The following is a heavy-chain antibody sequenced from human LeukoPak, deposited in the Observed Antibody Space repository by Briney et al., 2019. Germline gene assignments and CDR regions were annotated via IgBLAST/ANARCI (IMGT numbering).Heavy chain of an antibody. CDR1: GGSFSGYY. CDR2: INHSGDT. V-gene: IGHV4-34*01. D-gene: IGHD1-1*01. CDR3: ARGPTISETGYFDY. J-gene: IGHJ4*03. Sequence: SETLSLTCAVYGGSFSGYYWSWIRQSPGRGLEWIGEINHSGDTNYNSSVKSRVTISVDTSKNQFSLKVRSLTAADTAVYYCARGPTISETGYFDYWGQGTLFTVSS.